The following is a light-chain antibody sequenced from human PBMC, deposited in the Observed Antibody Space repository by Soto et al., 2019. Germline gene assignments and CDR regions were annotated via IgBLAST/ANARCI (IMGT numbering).Light chain of an antibody. CDR2: LNSDGSH. J-gene: IGLJ7*01. Sequence: QPVLTQPPSASASLGASVKLTCTLSSGHNSYAIAWHQQQPEKGPRYLMKLNSDGSHSKGDGIPDRFSGSSSGAERYLTISSLQYEDEADYYCQTWSTDSRVFGGGTQLTVL. CDR1: SGHNSYA. V-gene: IGLV4-69*01. CDR3: QTWSTDSRV.